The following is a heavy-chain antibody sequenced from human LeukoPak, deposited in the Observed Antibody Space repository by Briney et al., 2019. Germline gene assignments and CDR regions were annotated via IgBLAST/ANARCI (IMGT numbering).Heavy chain of an antibody. CDR2: ISAYNGNT. Sequence: VASVKVSCKASGYTFTSYGISWVRQAPGQGLEWMGWISAYNGNTNYAQKLQGRVTMTTDTSTSTAYMELRSLRSDDTAVYYCARQRRNSIAAAAQGRANWFDPWGQGTLVTVSS. D-gene: IGHD6-13*01. CDR3: ARQRRNSIAAAAQGRANWFDP. J-gene: IGHJ5*02. V-gene: IGHV1-18*01. CDR1: GYTFTSYG.